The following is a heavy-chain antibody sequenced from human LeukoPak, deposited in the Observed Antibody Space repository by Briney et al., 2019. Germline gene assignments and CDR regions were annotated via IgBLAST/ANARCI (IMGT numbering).Heavy chain of an antibody. D-gene: IGHD2-21*02. CDR2: INTNNGNT. Sequence: ASVKVSCKASGYSFLTYGINWVRLAPGQGPEWMGWINTNNGNTNYVQKFQGRVTMTTDKSTSTAYMELGSLRSDDTAVYYCARKGCVGDCYLFDYWGQGTLVTVSS. CDR3: ARKGCVGDCYLFDY. CDR1: GYSFLTYG. J-gene: IGHJ4*02. V-gene: IGHV1-18*01.